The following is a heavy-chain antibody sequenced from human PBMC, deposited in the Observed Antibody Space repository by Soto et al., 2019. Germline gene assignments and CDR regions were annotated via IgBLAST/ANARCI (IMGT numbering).Heavy chain of an antibody. Sequence: QVQLVQSGAEVKKPGSSVKVSCKASGDTFSSYTISWVRQAPGQGLEWMGRIIPIIGIANYAQKFQGRVTITADKSTSTAYMEMSSLRSEDTAVYYCAREEYYYGSGAFFDYWGQGTLVTVSS. CDR1: GDTFSSYT. D-gene: IGHD3-10*01. V-gene: IGHV1-69*08. CDR3: AREEYYYGSGAFFDY. J-gene: IGHJ4*02. CDR2: IIPIIGIA.